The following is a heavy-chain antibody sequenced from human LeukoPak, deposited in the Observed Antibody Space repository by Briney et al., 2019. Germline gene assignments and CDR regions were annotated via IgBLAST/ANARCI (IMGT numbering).Heavy chain of an antibody. J-gene: IGHJ4*02. CDR2: ISGSGGST. Sequence: GGSLRLSCAASGFTFSSYAMSWVRQAPGKGLEWVSAISGSGGSTYYADSVKGRFTISRDNSKNTLHLQMDSLRAEDTAVYYCAKDLRQQLVPDYWGQGTLVTVSS. V-gene: IGHV3-23*01. D-gene: IGHD6-13*01. CDR3: AKDLRQQLVPDY. CDR1: GFTFSSYA.